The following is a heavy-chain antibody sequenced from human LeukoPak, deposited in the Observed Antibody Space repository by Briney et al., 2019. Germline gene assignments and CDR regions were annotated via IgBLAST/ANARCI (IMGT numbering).Heavy chain of an antibody. CDR2: ISAYNGNT. J-gene: IGHJ4*02. Sequence: ASVKVSCKASGYTFTSYGISWVRQAPGQGLEWMGWISAYNGNTNYAQKLQGRVTMTTDKSTSTAYMELRSLRSDDTAVYYCARGRGYCSSTSCQLTDYWGQGTLVTVSS. D-gene: IGHD2-2*01. CDR3: ARGRGYCSSTSCQLTDY. V-gene: IGHV1-18*01. CDR1: GYTFTSYG.